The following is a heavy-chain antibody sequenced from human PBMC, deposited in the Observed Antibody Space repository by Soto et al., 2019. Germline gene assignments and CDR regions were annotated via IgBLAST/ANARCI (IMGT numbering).Heavy chain of an antibody. J-gene: IGHJ4*02. V-gene: IGHV3-30*18. CDR2: IPYDGSNK. CDR3: AKDSGRLYGRPSY. D-gene: IGHD3-16*01. Sequence: PGGSLRLSCAASGFTFSSYGMHWVRQAPGKGLEWVAVIPYDGSNKYYADSVKGRFTISRDNSKNTLYLQMNSLRAEDTAVYYCAKDSGRLYGRPSYWGQGTLVTVSS. CDR1: GFTFSSYG.